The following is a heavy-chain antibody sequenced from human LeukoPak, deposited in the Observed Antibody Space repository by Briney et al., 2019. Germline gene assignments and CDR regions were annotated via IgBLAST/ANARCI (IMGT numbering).Heavy chain of an antibody. Sequence: PSGGSLRLSCAASGFTFSSYWMHWVRHAPGKGLVWVSCIYSDGSSTSYAGSVKGRFTISRDNARNTLYLQMNSLRAEDTAVYYCARGGDAVTLDYWGQGTLVTASA. D-gene: IGHD4-17*01. CDR2: IYSDGSST. J-gene: IGHJ4*02. V-gene: IGHV3-74*01. CDR3: ARGGDAVTLDY. CDR1: GFTFSSYW.